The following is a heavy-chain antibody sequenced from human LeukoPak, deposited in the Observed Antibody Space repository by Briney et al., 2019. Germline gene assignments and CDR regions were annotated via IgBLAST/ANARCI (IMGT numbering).Heavy chain of an antibody. CDR3: ARECGDVRLRGALLDY. D-gene: IGHD4-17*01. CDR2: IYTSGST. J-gene: IGHJ4*02. CDR1: GDSIGRGSYY. V-gene: IGHV4-61*02. Sequence: SETLSLTCAVSGDSIGRGSYYWGWIRQPAGKGLEWIGRIYTSGSTNYNPSLKSRVTMSVDTSKNQFSLKLSSVTAADTAVYYCARECGDVRLRGALLDYWGQGTLVTVSS.